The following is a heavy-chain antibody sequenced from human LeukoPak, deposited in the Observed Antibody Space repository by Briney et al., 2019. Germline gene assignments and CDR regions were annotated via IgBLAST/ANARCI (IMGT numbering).Heavy chain of an antibody. Sequence: PGGSLRLSCAASGFTFSNYSMNWVRQAPGKGLEWVSYISSRNRTIYYADSVKGRLTISRDNAKNSLYLQMNSLRAEDMAVYYCARDTYYYDSSGYYLPKNFDYWGQGTLVTVSS. D-gene: IGHD3-22*01. CDR1: GFTFSNYS. V-gene: IGHV3-48*01. CDR3: ARDTYYYDSSGYYLPKNFDY. CDR2: ISSRNRTI. J-gene: IGHJ4*02.